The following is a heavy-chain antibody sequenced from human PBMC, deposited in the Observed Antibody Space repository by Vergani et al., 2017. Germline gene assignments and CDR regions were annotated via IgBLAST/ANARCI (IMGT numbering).Heavy chain of an antibody. CDR3: ARAVAARPGDWVIAETGDAFDI. CDR2: IYYSGST. Sequence: QVQLQESGPGLVEPSETLSLTCTVSGGSISSYYWSWIRQPPGKGLEWIGYIYYSGSTNYNPSLKSRVTISVDTSKNQFSLKLSSVTAADTAMYYCARAVAARPGDWVIAETGDAFDIWGQGTMVTVSS. CDR1: GGSISSYY. D-gene: IGHD6-6*01. J-gene: IGHJ3*02. V-gene: IGHV4-59*01.